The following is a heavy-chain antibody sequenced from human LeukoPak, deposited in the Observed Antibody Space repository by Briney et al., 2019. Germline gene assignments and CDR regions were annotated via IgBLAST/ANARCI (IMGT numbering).Heavy chain of an antibody. Sequence: GGSLRLSCAASGFTFSSYGMHWVRQAPGKGLEWVAVIWYDGSNKYYADSVKGRFTISRDNSKNMLYLQMNSLRAEDTAVYYCARADSSSWYSDYWGQGTLVTVSS. CDR3: ARADSSSWYSDY. D-gene: IGHD6-13*01. CDR1: GFTFSSYG. V-gene: IGHV3-33*01. J-gene: IGHJ4*02. CDR2: IWYDGSNK.